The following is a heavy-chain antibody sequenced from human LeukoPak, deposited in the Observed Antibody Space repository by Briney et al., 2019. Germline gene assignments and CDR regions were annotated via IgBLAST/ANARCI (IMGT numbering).Heavy chain of an antibody. CDR1: GFTFNHYG. D-gene: IGHD4-11*01. Sequence: GGSLRLSCAATGFTFNHYGMHWVRQAPGKGLEWVAVIWSDGTNRYYSDSVKGRFTISRADSRKTVYLQMNRLRPEDTGMYYCARDAQRGFDYSNSLQYWGQGTLVTVST. CDR3: ARDAQRGFDYSNSLQY. CDR2: IWSDGTNR. V-gene: IGHV3-33*01. J-gene: IGHJ4*02.